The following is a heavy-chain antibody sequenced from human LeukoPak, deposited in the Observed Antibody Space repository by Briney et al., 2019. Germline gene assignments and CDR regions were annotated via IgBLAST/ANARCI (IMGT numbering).Heavy chain of an antibody. CDR2: ISTSGGST. CDR3: AIMHRYYDGSGYWVQ. J-gene: IGHJ4*02. Sequence: RRSLRLSCAASGFTFSSYAMSWGRQAPGKGLEWVSGISTSGGSTSYADSVKGRFTISRDNPRNTLYMQMNSLRDEDTAVYYCAIMHRYYDGSGYWVQWGQGTLVTVSS. CDR1: GFTFSSYA. D-gene: IGHD3-22*01. V-gene: IGHV3-23*01.